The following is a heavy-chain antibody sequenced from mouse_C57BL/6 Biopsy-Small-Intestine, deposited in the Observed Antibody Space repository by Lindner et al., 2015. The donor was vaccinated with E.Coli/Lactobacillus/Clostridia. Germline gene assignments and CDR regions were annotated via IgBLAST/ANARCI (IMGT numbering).Heavy chain of an antibody. CDR2: ISAYNGDS. Sequence: SVKVSCKAFDYTFNNFGFSWVRQAPGQGLEWVGWISAYNGDSNYAQSLQGRVTLTTDTSTRTVYMELRSLKSDDTALYYCARQSTGYLTTKHFDSWGQGTLVTVSS. CDR1: DYTFNNFG. V-gene: IGHV1-79*01. CDR3: ARQSTGYLTTKHFDS. J-gene: IGHJ4*01. D-gene: IGHD1-3*01.